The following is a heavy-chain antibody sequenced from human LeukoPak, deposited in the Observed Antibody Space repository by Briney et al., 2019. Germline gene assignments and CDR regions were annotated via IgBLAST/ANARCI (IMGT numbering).Heavy chain of an antibody. J-gene: IGHJ6*02. CDR3: ARGQDYDFWSGEVYGMDV. Sequence: GASVKVSCKASGGTFSSYAISWVRQAPGQRLEWMGGNIPIFGTANYAQKFQGRVTITADESTSTAYMELSSLRSEDTAVYYCARGQDYDFWSGEVYGMDVWGQGTTVTVSS. V-gene: IGHV1-69*13. CDR1: GGTFSSYA. CDR2: NIPIFGTA. D-gene: IGHD3-3*01.